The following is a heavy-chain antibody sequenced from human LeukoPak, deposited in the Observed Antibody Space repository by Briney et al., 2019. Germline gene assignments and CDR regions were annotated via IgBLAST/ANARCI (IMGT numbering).Heavy chain of an antibody. J-gene: IGHJ3*02. CDR1: GFTFSSYS. D-gene: IGHD5-18*01. CDR2: ISSSSSTI. CDR3: ARGYSYGVGAFDI. Sequence: GSLRLSCAASGFTFSSYSMNWVRQAPGKGLEWVSYISSSSSTIYYADSVKGRFTISRDNAKNSLYLQMNSLRAEDTAVYYCARGYSYGVGAFDIWGQGTMVTVSS. V-gene: IGHV3-48*01.